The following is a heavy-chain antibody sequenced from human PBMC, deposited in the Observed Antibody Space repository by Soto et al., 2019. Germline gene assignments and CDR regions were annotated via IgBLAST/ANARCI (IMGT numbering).Heavy chain of an antibody. D-gene: IGHD6-19*01. CDR3: ARHVGSSGWFRGYGYYGMDV. Sequence: SETLSLTCTVSGGSISSSSYYWGWIRQPPGKGLEWIGSIYYSGSTYYNPSLKSRVTISVDTSKNQFSLKLSSVTAADTAVYYCARHVGSSGWFRGYGYYGMDVWGQGTTVTVSS. CDR2: IYYSGST. J-gene: IGHJ6*02. CDR1: GGSISSSSYY. V-gene: IGHV4-39*01.